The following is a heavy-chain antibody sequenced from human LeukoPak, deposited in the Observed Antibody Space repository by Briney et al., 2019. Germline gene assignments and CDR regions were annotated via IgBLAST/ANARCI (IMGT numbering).Heavy chain of an antibody. J-gene: IGHJ4*02. CDR2: IRQDGDTK. V-gene: IGHV3-7*03. Sequence: PAGSLRLSCAASGFPFNAYLMTWVRQAPGKGLEWVANIRQDGDTKYYVDSVKGRFTISRDNAMNSLYLQMNSLRAEDTAIYYCARSLPYGTTWYGRSDFWGQGTLVTVSS. D-gene: IGHD6-13*01. CDR3: ARSLPYGTTWYGRSDF. CDR1: GFPFNAYL.